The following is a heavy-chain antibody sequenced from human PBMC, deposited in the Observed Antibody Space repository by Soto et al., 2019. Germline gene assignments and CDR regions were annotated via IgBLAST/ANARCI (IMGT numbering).Heavy chain of an antibody. Sequence: GGSLRLSCAASGFTFSSFAMSWVRQAPEKGLEWVTGISGSGRSTFYADSVKGRFTISRDNSKNTVSLQMNSLRAEDTAVYYCARSIAAAESCFDYWGQGTLVTVSS. J-gene: IGHJ4*02. CDR2: ISGSGRST. CDR3: ARSIAAAESCFDY. V-gene: IGHV3-23*01. CDR1: GFTFSSFA. D-gene: IGHD6-13*01.